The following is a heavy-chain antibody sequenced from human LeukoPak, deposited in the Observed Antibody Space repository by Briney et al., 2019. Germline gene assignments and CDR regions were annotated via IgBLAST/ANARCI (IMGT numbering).Heavy chain of an antibody. CDR1: GFTFSSYG. Sequence: GGSLRLSCAASGFTFSSYGMHWVRQAPGKGLEWVAFIRYDGGNKYYADSVKGRFTISRDNSKNTLYLQMNSLRAEDTAVYYCAKDPLGYCSSTSCYYFDYWGQGTLVTVSS. J-gene: IGHJ4*02. V-gene: IGHV3-30*02. CDR2: IRYDGGNK. CDR3: AKDPLGYCSSTSCYYFDY. D-gene: IGHD2-2*01.